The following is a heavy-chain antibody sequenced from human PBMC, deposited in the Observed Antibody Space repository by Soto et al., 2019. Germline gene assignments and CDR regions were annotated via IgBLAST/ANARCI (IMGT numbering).Heavy chain of an antibody. CDR2: IWYDGSNK. CDR3: ARDDRRYGAEYFQH. CDR1: GFTFSSFG. D-gene: IGHD4-17*01. J-gene: IGHJ1*01. Sequence: QVQLVESGGGVVQPGRSLRLSCAASGFTFSSFGMHWVRQTPGKGLEWVAVIWYDGSNKYYVDSVKGRFTISRDNSKNMLYLQMNSLRAEDTAVYYCARDDRRYGAEYFQHWGQGTLVTVSS. V-gene: IGHV3-33*01.